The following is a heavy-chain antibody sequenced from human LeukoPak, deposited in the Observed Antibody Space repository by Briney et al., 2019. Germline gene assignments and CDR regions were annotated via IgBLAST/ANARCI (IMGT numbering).Heavy chain of an antibody. CDR1: GGSISSGGYY. V-gene: IGHV4-30-2*01. Sequence: SETLSLTCTVSGGSISSGGYYWSWIRQPPGKGLEWIGYIYHSGSTYYNPSLKSRVTISVDRSKNQFSLKLSSVTAADTAVYYCARGYDFWSGYDAFDIWGQGTMVTVSS. CDR3: ARGYDFWSGYDAFDI. J-gene: IGHJ3*02. CDR2: IYHSGST. D-gene: IGHD3-3*01.